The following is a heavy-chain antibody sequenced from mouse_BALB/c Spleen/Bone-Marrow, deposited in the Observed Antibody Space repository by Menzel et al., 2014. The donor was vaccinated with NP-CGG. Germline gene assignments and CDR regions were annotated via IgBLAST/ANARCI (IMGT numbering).Heavy chain of an antibody. CDR2: INSNGGST. J-gene: IGHJ2*01. Sequence: LVESGGGLVQPGGSLKLSCAASGFTFXNYGMSWVRQTPDKRLELVATINSNGGSTYYPDSVKGRFTISRDTAKNTLYLQMSSLKSEETAMYYCVRGNYGNYVDYFDFWGQGTTLTVSS. V-gene: IGHV5-6-3*01. D-gene: IGHD2-1*01. CDR1: GFTFXNYG. CDR3: VRGNYGNYVDYFDF.